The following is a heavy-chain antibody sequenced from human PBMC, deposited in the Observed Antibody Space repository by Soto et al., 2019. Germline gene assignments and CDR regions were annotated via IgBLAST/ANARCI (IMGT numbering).Heavy chain of an antibody. CDR1: GGSISSGGYY. CDR3: ARDQWYSSSWYEYSRYCYYCMDV. CDR2: IYYSGST. V-gene: IGHV4-31*03. J-gene: IGHJ6*02. D-gene: IGHD6-13*01. Sequence: SETLSLTCTVSGGSISSGGYYWSWIRQHPGKGLEWIGYIYYSGSTYYNPSLKRRVTISVDTSKNQFSLKLGSLTAADTAVYYCARDQWYSSSWYEYSRYCYYCMDVWGQGTTVTVSS.